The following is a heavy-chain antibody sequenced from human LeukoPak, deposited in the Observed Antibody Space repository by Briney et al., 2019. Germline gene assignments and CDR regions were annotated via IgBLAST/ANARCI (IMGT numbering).Heavy chain of an antibody. CDR1: GYTFTSYY. V-gene: IGHV1-46*01. J-gene: IGHJ4*02. CDR2: INPSGGST. Sequence: ASVTVSCKASGYTFTSYYMHWVRQAPGQGLEWMGIINPSGGSTSYAQKFQGRVTMTRDMSTSTVYMELSSLRSEDTAVYYCARAYLPATGKYDYWGQGTLVTVSS. D-gene: IGHD2-21*01. CDR3: ARAYLPATGKYDY.